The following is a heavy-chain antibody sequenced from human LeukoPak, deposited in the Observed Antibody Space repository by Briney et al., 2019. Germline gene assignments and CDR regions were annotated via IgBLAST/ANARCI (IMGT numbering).Heavy chain of an antibody. Sequence: ASVKVSCKASGYTFTGYYMHWVRQAPGQGLEWMGWINPNSGGTNYAQEFQGRVTMTRDTSISTAYMELSRLRSDDTAVYYCAREYYYDSSGESFDYWGQGTLVTVSS. D-gene: IGHD3-22*01. CDR3: AREYYYDSSGESFDY. J-gene: IGHJ4*02. CDR2: INPNSGGT. CDR1: GYTFTGYY. V-gene: IGHV1-2*02.